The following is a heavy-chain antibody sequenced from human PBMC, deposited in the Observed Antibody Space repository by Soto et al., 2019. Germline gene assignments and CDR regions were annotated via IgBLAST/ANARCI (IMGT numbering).Heavy chain of an antibody. Sequence: VQLVESGGGVVQPGRSLRLSCAASGFTFSSYGMHWVRQAPGKGLEWVAVIWYDGSNKHYADPVKGRFTISRDNSKNTLSLRMNSLRAEDTAIYYCARDIDWYSNSSGFDNWGQGTLVTVSS. CDR2: IWYDGSNK. CDR1: GFTFSSYG. D-gene: IGHD1-26*01. J-gene: IGHJ4*02. CDR3: ARDIDWYSNSSGFDN. V-gene: IGHV3-33*01.